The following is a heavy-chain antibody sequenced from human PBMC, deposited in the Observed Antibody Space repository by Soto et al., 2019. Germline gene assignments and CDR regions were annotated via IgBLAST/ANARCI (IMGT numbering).Heavy chain of an antibody. D-gene: IGHD6-13*01. CDR1: GFTLRLHA. Sequence: QVQLVESGGGVIQPGRSLRLSCAASGFTLRLHAMHWVRQAPGKGLEWVAQIWYDGSNKYYTDSVKGRFTVSRDDFKNTVFLQMDSLRAEDTAVYYCARDGQQLTPDAFDVWGQGTTVIVSS. V-gene: IGHV3-33*08. CDR3: ARDGQQLTPDAFDV. CDR2: IWYDGSNK. J-gene: IGHJ6*02.